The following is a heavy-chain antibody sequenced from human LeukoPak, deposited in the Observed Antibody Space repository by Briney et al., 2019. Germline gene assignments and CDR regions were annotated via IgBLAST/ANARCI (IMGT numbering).Heavy chain of an antibody. CDR1: GFTFSSYW. D-gene: IGHD3-10*01. V-gene: IGHV3-7*01. CDR2: IKQDGSEK. J-gene: IGHJ6*04. Sequence: GGSLRLSCAASGFTFSSYWMSWVRQAPGKGLEGLANIKQDGSEKYYVDSVKGRFTISRDNAKNSLSVKMNSLRAEDRDVYYCARDPVRGVIAPYYYYYGMDVWGKGTTVTVSS. CDR3: ARDPVRGVIAPYYYYYGMDV.